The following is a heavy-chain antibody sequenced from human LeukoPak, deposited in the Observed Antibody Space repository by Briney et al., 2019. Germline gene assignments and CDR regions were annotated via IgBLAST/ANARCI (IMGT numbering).Heavy chain of an antibody. CDR3: ARGLGFYYYYYGMDV. CDR1: GYTFTGYY. J-gene: IGHJ6*02. Sequence: ASVKVSCTASGYTFTGYYMHWVRQAPGQGLEWMGWINPNSGGTNYAQKFQGWVTMTRDTSISTAYMELSRLRSDDTAVYYCARGLGFYYYYYGMDVWGQGTTVTVSS. CDR2: INPNSGGT. V-gene: IGHV1-2*04. D-gene: IGHD3/OR15-3a*01.